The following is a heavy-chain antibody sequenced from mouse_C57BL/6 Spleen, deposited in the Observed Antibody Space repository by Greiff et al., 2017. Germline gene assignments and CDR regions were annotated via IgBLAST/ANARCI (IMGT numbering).Heavy chain of an antibody. J-gene: IGHJ4*01. CDR1: GYAFSSSW. CDR2: IYPGDGDT. Sequence: QVHVQQSGPELVKPGASVKISCKASGYAFSSSWMHWVKQRPGKGLEWIGRIYPGDGDTNYNGKFKGKATLTADKSSSTAYMQLSSLTSEDSAVXFCARGLWSMDYWGQGTSVTVSS. CDR3: ARGLWSMDY. D-gene: IGHD6-1*01. V-gene: IGHV1-82*01.